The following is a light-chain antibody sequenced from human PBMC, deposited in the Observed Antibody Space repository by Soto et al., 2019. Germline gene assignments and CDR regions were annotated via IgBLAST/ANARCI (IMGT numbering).Light chain of an antibody. J-gene: IGKJ1*01. V-gene: IGKV1-12*01. CDR2: NAA. Sequence: DIQMTQSPSSVSASVGDSVTTTCRASQNINNRLGWYQQKPGKAPNLLIYNAASLYTGVPSRFSGSGSGTDFSLTISSLQPEDFVTYYCQQADSFPRTFGQGTKVEI. CDR1: QNINNR. CDR3: QQADSFPRT.